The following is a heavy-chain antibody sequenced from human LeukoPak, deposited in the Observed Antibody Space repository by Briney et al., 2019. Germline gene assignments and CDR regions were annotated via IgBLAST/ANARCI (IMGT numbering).Heavy chain of an antibody. D-gene: IGHD3-10*01. V-gene: IGHV1-18*01. J-gene: IGHJ1*01. CDR3: ALRSLPAGDHA. CDR2: ISAYNGNT. CDR1: GYTFTSYG. Sequence: PGESLKISCKASGYTFTSYGISWVRQAPGQGLEWMGWISAYNGNTNYAQKLQGRVTMTTDTSTSTAYMELRSLRSDDTAVYYCALRSLPAGDHAWGQGTLVTVSS.